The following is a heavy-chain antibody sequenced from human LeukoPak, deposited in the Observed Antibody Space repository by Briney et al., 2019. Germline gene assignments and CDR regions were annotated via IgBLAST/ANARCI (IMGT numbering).Heavy chain of an antibody. D-gene: IGHD2-15*01. CDR1: GFTFSDYY. V-gene: IGHV3-11*01. CDR2: ISRSGRTI. CDR3: ARTDCSGGGCYGLHDYYMDV. Sequence: GGSLRLSCAASGFTFSDYYMSWIRQAPGKGLEWVSYISRSGRTIYYADSVKGRFTISRDNAKNSLYLQMNSLRAEDTAVYYCARTDCSGGGCYGLHDYYMDVWGKGTTVTVSS. J-gene: IGHJ6*03.